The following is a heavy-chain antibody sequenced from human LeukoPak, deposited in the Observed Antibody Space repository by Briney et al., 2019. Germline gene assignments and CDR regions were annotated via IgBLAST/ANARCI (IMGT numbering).Heavy chain of an antibody. CDR2: IYHSGST. V-gene: IGHV4-59*01. J-gene: IGHJ4*02. CDR1: GGSISTYY. D-gene: IGHD3-22*01. CDR3: ARGYYYDLGALMYYFDY. Sequence: PSETLSLTCTVSGGSISTYYWNWIRQPPGKGLEWIGYIYHSGSTNYNPSLKSRVTISVDTSKNQFSLKLSSVTAADTAVYYCARGYYYDLGALMYYFDYWGQGTLVTVSS.